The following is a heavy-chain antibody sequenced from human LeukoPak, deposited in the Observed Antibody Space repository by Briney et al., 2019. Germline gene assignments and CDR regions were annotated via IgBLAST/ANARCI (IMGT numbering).Heavy chain of an antibody. Sequence: GGPLDPPVEPPELTFVSYWRSWSRRAPGRGRKGWATKKQEGSEKYYVDSVKGRFTISRDNAKNSLYLQMNSLRAEDTAVYYCARIQRYSYGYYYYYYMDVWGKGTTVTVSS. CDR1: ELTFVSYW. J-gene: IGHJ6*03. CDR2: KKQEGSEK. V-gene: IGHV3-7*01. D-gene: IGHD5-18*01. CDR3: ARIQRYSYGYYYYYYMDV.